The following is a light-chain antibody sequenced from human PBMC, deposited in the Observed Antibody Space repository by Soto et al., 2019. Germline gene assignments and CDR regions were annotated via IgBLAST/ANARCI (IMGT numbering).Light chain of an antibody. CDR2: AAS. CDR1: QGISTF. V-gene: IGKV1-9*01. Sequence: IHFSQSRSCLSAAIGDRGTVTCRASQGISTFLAWYQQLPGKAPKLLIYAASTLQSGVPSRFSGSGSGTEFTLTISSLQPEDFATYYCQQVNSYPLTFGGGTKVDI. J-gene: IGKJ4*01. CDR3: QQVNSYPLT.